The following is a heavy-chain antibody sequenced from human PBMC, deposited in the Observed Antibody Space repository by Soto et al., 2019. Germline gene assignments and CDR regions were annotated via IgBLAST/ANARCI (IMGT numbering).Heavy chain of an antibody. CDR3: ARDGSSAMDV. CDR1: GFTFSSYA. V-gene: IGHV3-30-3*01. Sequence: QVQLVESGGGVVQPGRSLRLSCAASGFTFSSYAMHWVRQAPGKGLEWVAVISYDGSNKYYADSVKGRFTISRDNSKNTRYLQMNSLRAEDTAVYYCARDGSSAMDVWGQGTTVTVSS. CDR2: ISYDGSNK. J-gene: IGHJ6*02. D-gene: IGHD5-12*01.